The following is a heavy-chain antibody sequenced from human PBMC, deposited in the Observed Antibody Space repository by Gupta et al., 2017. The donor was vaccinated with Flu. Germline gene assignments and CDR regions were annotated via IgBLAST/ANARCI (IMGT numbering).Heavy chain of an antibody. CDR1: TFITYD. CDR2: IGTAGDT. V-gene: IGHV3-13*01. D-gene: IGHD2-21*01. CDR3: VRGTALWVLPNYYGMDV. Sequence: TFITYDMHWVRQATGKGLEWVSAIGTAGDTYYPGSVKGRFTISRENAKNSLYLQMNSLRAGDTAVYYCVRGTALWVLPNYYGMDVWGHGTT. J-gene: IGHJ6*02.